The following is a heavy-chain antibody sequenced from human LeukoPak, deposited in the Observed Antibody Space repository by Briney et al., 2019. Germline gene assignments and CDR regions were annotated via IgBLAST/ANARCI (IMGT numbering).Heavy chain of an antibody. CDR2: VSGTGTA. D-gene: IGHD1-7*01. Sequence: SETLSLTCTVSTGSLNSYFWTWVRQPAGKGLEWIGRVSGTGTAHSNPSLESRVIISLDTSRNQFSLKLMSVTAADTAVYYCARGKELTGTSGHYSFDFWGQGTLVSVSS. CDR3: ARGKELTGTSGHYSFDF. V-gene: IGHV4-4*07. J-gene: IGHJ4*02. CDR1: TGSLNSYF.